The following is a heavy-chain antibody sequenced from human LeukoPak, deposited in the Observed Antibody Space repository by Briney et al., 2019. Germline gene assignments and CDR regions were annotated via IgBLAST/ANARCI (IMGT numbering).Heavy chain of an antibody. D-gene: IGHD3-10*01. J-gene: IGHJ5*02. CDR1: GFSVSSTY. Sequence: GGSLRLTCAASGFSVSSTYMSWVRQAPGKGLEWVSLIYTSGTTFYADSVMGRFTISRDNSKNTLFLQMNSLRAEDSAVYYCTRDRAGTQSWVEFDLWGQGTLVTVSS. V-gene: IGHV3-66*03. CDR3: TRDRAGTQSWVEFDL. CDR2: IYTSGTT.